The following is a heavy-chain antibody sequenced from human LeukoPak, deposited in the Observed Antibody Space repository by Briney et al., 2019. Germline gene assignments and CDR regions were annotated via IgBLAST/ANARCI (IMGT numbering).Heavy chain of an antibody. J-gene: IGHJ6*02. CDR2: ISYDGSNK. Sequence: GGSLRLSCAASGFTFSSYGMHWVRQAPGKGLEWVAVISYDGSNKYYADSVKGRFTISRDNSKNTLYLQMNSLRAEDTAVYYCARIAAAGTRYYYYGMDVWGQGTTVTVSS. CDR3: ARIAAAGTRYYYYGMDV. V-gene: IGHV3-30*03. CDR1: GFTFSSYG. D-gene: IGHD6-13*01.